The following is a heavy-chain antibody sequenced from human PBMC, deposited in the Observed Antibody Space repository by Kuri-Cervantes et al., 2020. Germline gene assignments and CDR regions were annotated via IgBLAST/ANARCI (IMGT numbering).Heavy chain of an antibody. CDR1: GHTFTSYY. J-gene: IGHJ5*02. CDR3: AREVDCGGDCFHLYNWFDP. CDR2: INPSGGST. Sequence: ASVKVSCKASGHTFTSYYMHWVRQAPGQGLEWMGIINPSGGSTSYAQKFQGRVTMTRDTSTSTVYMELSSLRSDDTAVYYCAREVDCGGDCFHLYNWFDPWGQGTLVTVSS. V-gene: IGHV1-46*01. D-gene: IGHD2-21*02.